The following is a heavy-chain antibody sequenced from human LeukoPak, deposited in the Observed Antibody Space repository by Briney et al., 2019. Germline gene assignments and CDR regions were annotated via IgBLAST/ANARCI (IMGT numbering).Heavy chain of an antibody. CDR3: TGGNYDFWTGHPNWFDP. D-gene: IGHD3-3*01. J-gene: IGHJ5*02. CDR1: GDSIRSYY. Sequence: SETLSLTCTVSGDSIRSYYWSWIRQPPGKGLEWIGYIHYSGSTHYNPSLKSRITLSVDTSKNQFSLKLSSVTAADTAVYYCTGGNYDFWTGHPNWFDPWGQGTLVTVSS. CDR2: IHYSGST. V-gene: IGHV4-59*01.